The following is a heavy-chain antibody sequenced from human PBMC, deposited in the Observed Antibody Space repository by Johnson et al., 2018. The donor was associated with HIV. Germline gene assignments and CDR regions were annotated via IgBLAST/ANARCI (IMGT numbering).Heavy chain of an antibody. J-gene: IGHJ3*02. CDR1: GFTVSSNY. CDR2: IYSAGYT. V-gene: IGHV3-66*02. Sequence: VQLVESGGGLVQPGGSLRLSCAASGFTVSSNYMSWVRQAPGKGLEWVSVIYSAGYTYYADSVKGRFTISRDNSKNMLFLQMNSLRAEDTAVYYCARDEYQRRYALTAFDSWGQGTMVTVSS. D-gene: IGHD2-2*01. CDR3: ARDEYQRRYALTAFDS.